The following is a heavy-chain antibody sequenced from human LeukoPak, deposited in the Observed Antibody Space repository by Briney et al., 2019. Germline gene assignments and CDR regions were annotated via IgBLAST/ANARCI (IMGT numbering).Heavy chain of an antibody. Sequence: GGSLRLSCAASGFTLNNYAMSWVRQAPGKGLEWVSIINNSGGSTYYADSVKGRFTISRNLSKNTLYLQMNSLRAEDTAVYYCAKGPIAAAGIPNWFDPWGQGTLVTVSS. CDR3: AKGPIAAAGIPNWFDP. V-gene: IGHV3-23*01. D-gene: IGHD6-13*01. CDR2: INNSGGST. CDR1: GFTLNNYA. J-gene: IGHJ5*02.